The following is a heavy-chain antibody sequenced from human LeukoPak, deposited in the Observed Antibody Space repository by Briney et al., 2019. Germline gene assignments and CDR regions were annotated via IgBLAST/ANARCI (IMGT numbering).Heavy chain of an antibody. Sequence: GGSLRLSCAASGCTLSSYWMHWVRQAPGKGLVWVSRVNSDESTTTYADSVKGRFTISRDNAKNTLYLQMNSLRAEDTAVYYCVRGAVAGKWSVFDIWGQGTMVTVSS. V-gene: IGHV3-74*01. J-gene: IGHJ3*02. CDR3: VRGAVAGKWSVFDI. CDR2: VNSDESTT. CDR1: GCTLSSYW. D-gene: IGHD6-19*01.